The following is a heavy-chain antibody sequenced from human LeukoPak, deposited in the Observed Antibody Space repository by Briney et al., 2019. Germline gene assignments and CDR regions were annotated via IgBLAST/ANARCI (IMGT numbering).Heavy chain of an antibody. CDR2: IFYSGST. D-gene: IGHD3-10*01. J-gene: IGHJ1*01. Sequence: SETLSLTCTVSGGSINDYYWNWIRQSPGKGLEWIGYIFYSGSTNYNPSLKSRVTISVDTSKTHFSLRLSSVTAADTAVYYCARGYSASGTYSGYFQYWGQGTLVTVSS. V-gene: IGHV4-59*01. CDR1: GGSINDYY. CDR3: ARGYSASGTYSGYFQY.